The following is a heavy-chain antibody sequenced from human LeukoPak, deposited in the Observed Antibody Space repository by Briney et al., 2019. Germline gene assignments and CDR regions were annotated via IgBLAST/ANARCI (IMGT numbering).Heavy chain of an antibody. D-gene: IGHD5-18*01. J-gene: IGHJ4*02. CDR2: ISGSGGST. Sequence: GGSLTLSCAASGFTFSSYAMSWVRQAPGKGLEWVSAISGSGGSTYYADSVKGRFTISRDNSKNTLYLQMNSLRAEDTAVYYCARSWIQLWLLGYWGQGTLVTVSS. V-gene: IGHV3-23*01. CDR1: GFTFSSYA. CDR3: ARSWIQLWLLGY.